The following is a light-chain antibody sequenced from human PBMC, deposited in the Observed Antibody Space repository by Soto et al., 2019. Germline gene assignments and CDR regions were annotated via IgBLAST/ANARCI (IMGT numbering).Light chain of an antibody. J-gene: IGLJ1*01. CDR1: ISDVGGYNY. Sequence: QSALTQPASLSGSPGQSITISCTGTISDVGGYNYVSWYQQYPGKAPKLIIYEVTNLPSGVSNRFSGSKSGNTASLTISGLQAEDEADYYCSSYTSSNPIYVFAAGTKVTVL. V-gene: IGLV2-14*01. CDR2: EVT. CDR3: SSYTSSNPIYV.